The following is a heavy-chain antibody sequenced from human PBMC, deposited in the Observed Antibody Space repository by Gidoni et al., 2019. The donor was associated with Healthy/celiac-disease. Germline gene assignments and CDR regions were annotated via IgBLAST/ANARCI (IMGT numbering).Heavy chain of an antibody. CDR2: IIPIFGTA. J-gene: IGHJ4*02. CDR3: AIDSSGYYLKFDY. Sequence: QVQLVQSGAEVKKTGSSVKVSCKASGGTFSSYGISWVRQAPGQGLEWMGGIIPIFGTANYAQKFQGRVTISADESTSTAYMELSSLRSEDTAVYYCAIDSSGYYLKFDYWGQGTLVTVSS. V-gene: IGHV1-69*01. CDR1: GGTFSSYG. D-gene: IGHD3-22*01.